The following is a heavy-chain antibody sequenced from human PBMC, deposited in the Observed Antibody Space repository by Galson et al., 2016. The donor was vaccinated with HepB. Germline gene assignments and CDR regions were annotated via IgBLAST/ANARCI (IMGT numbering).Heavy chain of an antibody. D-gene: IGHD3-22*01. Sequence: SLRLSCAASGFTFSSYDMHWVRQATGKGLESVSTIGTAGDTYYPGSVKGRFTISRENARNSLYLQMNSLGAGDTAVYYCARVSYYDSSGYYFYYFDYWGQGTLVTVSS. CDR2: IGTAGDT. J-gene: IGHJ4*02. V-gene: IGHV3-13*01. CDR1: GFTFSSYD. CDR3: ARVSYYDSSGYYFYYFDY.